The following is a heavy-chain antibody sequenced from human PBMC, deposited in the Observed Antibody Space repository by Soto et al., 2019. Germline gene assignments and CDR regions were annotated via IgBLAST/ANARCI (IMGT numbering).Heavy chain of an antibody. D-gene: IGHD3-22*01. CDR3: ARDHYDSSGYDAFDI. CDR2: IIPIFGTA. CDR1: GGTFSSYA. Sequence: GASVKVSCKASGGTFSSYAISWVRQAPGQGLEWMGGIIPIFGTANYAQKFQGRVTITADKSTSTAYMELSSLRSEDTAVYYCARDHYDSSGYDAFDIWGQGTMVTVSS. J-gene: IGHJ3*02. V-gene: IGHV1-69*06.